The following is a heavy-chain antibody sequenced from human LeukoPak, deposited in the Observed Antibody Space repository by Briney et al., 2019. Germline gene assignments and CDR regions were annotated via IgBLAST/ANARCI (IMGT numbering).Heavy chain of an antibody. CDR1: GYTFTSYG. D-gene: IGHD3-3*01. J-gene: IGHJ3*02. Sequence: CASVKVSCKASGYTFTSYGISWVRQAPGQGLEWMGWISAYNGNTNYAQKLQGRVTMTTDTSTSTAYMELRSLRSDDTAVYYCAIFWSGYMAFDIWGQGTMVTVS. CDR2: ISAYNGNT. CDR3: AIFWSGYMAFDI. V-gene: IGHV1-18*01.